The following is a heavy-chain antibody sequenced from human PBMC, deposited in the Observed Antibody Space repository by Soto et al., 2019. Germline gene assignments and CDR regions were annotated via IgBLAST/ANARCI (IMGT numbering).Heavy chain of an antibody. CDR3: AREDSYGWSGESLDV. J-gene: IGHJ6*02. V-gene: IGHV4-34*01. CDR2: LDQSGGT. CDR1: GDSLRGQS. D-gene: IGHD6-19*01. Sequence: QVQLQQWGAGLLKASETLSLTCAVVGDSLRGQSWNWIRQSPGKGLEWIGELDQSGGTNYNPSLKPRAIISDDTSKNQFSLTLTSVTAADTAVYYCAREDSYGWSGESLDVWGQGTTVTVSS.